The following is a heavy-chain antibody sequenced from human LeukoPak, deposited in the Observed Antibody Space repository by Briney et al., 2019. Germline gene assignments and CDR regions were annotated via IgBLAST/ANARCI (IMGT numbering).Heavy chain of an antibody. Sequence: KPSETLSLTCAVSGYSISSGYYWGWIRQPPGKGPDWIGSISHSGSTYYNPSLRSRVTISIDTSKNQFSLRLNSVTATDTAVYYCARVGGYSYGNYYFNYWGQGTLVTVSS. V-gene: IGHV4-38-2*01. CDR1: GYSISSGYY. D-gene: IGHD5-18*01. CDR2: ISHSGST. J-gene: IGHJ4*02. CDR3: ARVGGYSYGNYYFNY.